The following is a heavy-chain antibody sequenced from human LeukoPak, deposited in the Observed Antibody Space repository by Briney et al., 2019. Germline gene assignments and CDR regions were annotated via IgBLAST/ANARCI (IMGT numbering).Heavy chain of an antibody. CDR1: GGSISSGSYY. V-gene: IGHV4-61*02. CDR3: ARVGGAGYYYYMDV. Sequence: SETLSLTCTVSGGSISSGSYYWSWIRQPAGKGLEWIGRIYTSGSTNYNPSLKSRVTISVDTSKHQFSLKLSSVTAADTAVYYCARVGGAGYYYYMDVWGKGTTVTVSS. J-gene: IGHJ6*03. D-gene: IGHD2-21*01. CDR2: IYTSGST.